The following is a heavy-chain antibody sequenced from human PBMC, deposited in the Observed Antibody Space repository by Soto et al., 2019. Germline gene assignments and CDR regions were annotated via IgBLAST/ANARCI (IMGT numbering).Heavy chain of an antibody. D-gene: IGHD1-26*01. CDR1: GFTFSAYT. CDR3: ARDGYSGRSDGFDI. Sequence: QVQLVESGGGVVQPGRSLRLSCAASGFTFSAYTMHWVRQPPGKGLEWVAVISYDGNNERYTGPVKGRFTVSRDNSKSTLYLQMNSLKSEDTAVYYCARDGYSGRSDGFDIWGQGTMVTVSS. CDR2: ISYDGNNE. J-gene: IGHJ3*02. V-gene: IGHV3-30-3*01.